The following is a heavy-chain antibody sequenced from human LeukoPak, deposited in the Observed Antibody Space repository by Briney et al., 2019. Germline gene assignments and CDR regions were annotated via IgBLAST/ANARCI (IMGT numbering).Heavy chain of an antibody. CDR1: GYTFTSYY. CDR2: INPSGGST. Sequence: SVKVSCKASGYTFTSYYMHWVPQAPGQGLEWIGIINPSGGSTSYAQKFQGRVTMTRDTSTSTVYMELSSLGSEDTAVYYCASTGSGSYCKSLDYWGQGTLVTVSS. D-gene: IGHD3-10*01. CDR3: ASTGSGSYCKSLDY. J-gene: IGHJ4*02. V-gene: IGHV1-46*03.